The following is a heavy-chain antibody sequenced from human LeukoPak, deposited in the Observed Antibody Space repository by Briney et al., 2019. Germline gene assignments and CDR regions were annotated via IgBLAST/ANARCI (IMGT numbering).Heavy chain of an antibody. CDR3: ARLDYYYYYMDV. Sequence: GGSLRLSCAASGFTFSNYDMHWVRQATGKGLEWVSSISSSSSYIYYADSVKGRFTISRDNAKNSLYLQMNSLRAEDTAVYYCARLDYYYYYMDVWGKGTTVTVSS. J-gene: IGHJ6*03. V-gene: IGHV3-21*01. CDR1: GFTFSNYD. CDR2: ISSSSSYI.